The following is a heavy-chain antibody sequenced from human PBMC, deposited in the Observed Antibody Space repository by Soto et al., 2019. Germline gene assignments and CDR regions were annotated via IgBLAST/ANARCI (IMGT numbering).Heavy chain of an antibody. CDR2: IYWDDDK. V-gene: IGHV2-5*02. CDR3: ARLVVAGITYYFAA. CDR1: GFSLSSSGVG. Sequence: QITLKESGPTLVKPTQTLTLTCTFSGFSLSSSGVGVGWIRQPPGKALEWLTFIYWDDDKRYSPSLKSRLTITKDTSNNQLVLTLTNMDPVDTATYYCARLVVAGITYYFAAWGQGTLLTVSS. D-gene: IGHD2-15*01. J-gene: IGHJ4*02.